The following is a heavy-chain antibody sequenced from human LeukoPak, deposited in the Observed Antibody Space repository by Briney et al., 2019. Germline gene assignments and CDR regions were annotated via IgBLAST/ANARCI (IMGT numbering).Heavy chain of an antibody. V-gene: IGHV3-23*01. CDR1: GFTFNNYA. J-gene: IGHJ4*02. Sequence: PGGSLRVSCAASGFTFNNYAMSWVRQAPGKGLEWVSTILGSGRSAYYADSVKGRFTISRDNSKNSLFLQMNSLRVEDTALYYCSKWGDYDVLTGYYDSDFRGQGTLVTVSA. D-gene: IGHD3-9*01. CDR3: SKWGDYDVLTGYYDSDF. CDR2: ILGSGRSA.